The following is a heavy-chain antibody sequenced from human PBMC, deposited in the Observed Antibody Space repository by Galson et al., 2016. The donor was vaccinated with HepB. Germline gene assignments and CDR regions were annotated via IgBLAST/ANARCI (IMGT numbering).Heavy chain of an antibody. CDR1: RFTFSDYY. V-gene: IGHV3-11*06. J-gene: IGHJ5*02. CDR2: ISSSSSYT. Sequence: SLRLSCAASRFTFSDYYMSWIRQAPGKGLEWVSYISSSSSYTNYADSVKGRFIISRDNAKNSLYLELNSLGAEDTGIYYCARGHLSSSRHLWGQGTLVTVSS. CDR3: ARGHLSSSRHL. D-gene: IGHD6-6*01.